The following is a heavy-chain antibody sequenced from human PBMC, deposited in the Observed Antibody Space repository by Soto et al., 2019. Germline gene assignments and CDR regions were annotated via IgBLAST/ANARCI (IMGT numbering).Heavy chain of an antibody. CDR2: INPSGGST. CDR3: ARDQGCSGGSCYLFDY. CDR1: GYTFTSYY. D-gene: IGHD2-15*01. V-gene: IGHV1-46*01. Sequence: QVQLVQAGAEVKKPGASVKDSCKASGYTFTSYYMHWVRQAPGQGLERMGIINPSGGSTSYAQKFQGRVTMTRDTSTSTVYMQLSSLRYADTAVYYCARDQGCSGGSCYLFDYWGQGTLVTVSS. J-gene: IGHJ4*02.